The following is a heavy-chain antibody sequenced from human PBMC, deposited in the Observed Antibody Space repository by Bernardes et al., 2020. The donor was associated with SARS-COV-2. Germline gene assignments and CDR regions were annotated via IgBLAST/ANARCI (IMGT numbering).Heavy chain of an antibody. J-gene: IGHJ5*02. CDR1: GFTFSSYW. Sequence: GGSLRLSCAASGFTFSSYWMHWVRQAPGKGLVWVSRINSDGSSTSYADSVKGRFTISRDNAKNTLYLQMNSLRAEDTAVYYCARDSAEYQLLETRENWFDPWGQGTLVTVSS. D-gene: IGHD2-2*01. CDR2: INSDGSST. V-gene: IGHV3-74*01. CDR3: ARDSAEYQLLETRENWFDP.